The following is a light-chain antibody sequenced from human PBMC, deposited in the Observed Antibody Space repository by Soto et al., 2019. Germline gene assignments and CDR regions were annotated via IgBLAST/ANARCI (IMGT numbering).Light chain of an antibody. CDR3: QQYYSAPYT. CDR1: RNLLYSSNNKNY. V-gene: IGKV4-1*01. CDR2: WAS. Sequence: DIVMTQSPDSLAVSLGERATINCKSSRNLLYSSNNKNYLAWYQQKPGQPPKLLIYWASTRESGVPDRFSGSGSGTDFTLTISSLQAEDVAVYYCQQYYSAPYTFGQGAKLEIK. J-gene: IGKJ2*01.